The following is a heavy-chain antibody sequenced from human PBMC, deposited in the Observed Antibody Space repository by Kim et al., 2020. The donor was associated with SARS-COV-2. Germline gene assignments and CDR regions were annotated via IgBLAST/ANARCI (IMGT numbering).Heavy chain of an antibody. J-gene: IGHJ4*02. CDR3: ARGLYRF. Sequence: SETLSLTCAVYGGSFSGYSWSWIRQPPGKGLEWIGEINHSGSTNYNPSLKSRVTISVDTSKNQFSLKLSSVTAADTAVYYCARGLYRFWGQGTLVTVSS. D-gene: IGHD2-8*01. V-gene: IGHV4-34*01. CDR2: INHSGST. CDR1: GGSFSGYS.